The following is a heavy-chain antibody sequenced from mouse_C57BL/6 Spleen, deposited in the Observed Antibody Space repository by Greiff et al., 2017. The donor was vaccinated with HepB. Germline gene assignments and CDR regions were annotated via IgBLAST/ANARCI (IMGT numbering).Heavy chain of an antibody. D-gene: IGHD1-1*01. V-gene: IGHV1-81*01. CDR1: GYTFTSYG. J-gene: IGHJ1*03. CDR3: ARADFYYYGSSYGYFDV. CDR2: IYPRSGNT. Sequence: QVQLKQSGAELARPGASVKLSCKASGYTFTSYGISWVKQRTGQGLEWIGEIYPRSGNTYYNEKFKGKATLTADKSSSTAYMELRSLTSEDSAVYFCARADFYYYGSSYGYFDVWGTGTTVTVSS.